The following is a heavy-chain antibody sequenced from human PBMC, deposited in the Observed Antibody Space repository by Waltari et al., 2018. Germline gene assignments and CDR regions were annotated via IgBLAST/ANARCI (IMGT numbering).Heavy chain of an antibody. D-gene: IGHD3-10*01. CDR2: IIPIFGTA. CDR1: GGTFSSYA. CDR3: ASKGGSGSYDDY. V-gene: IGHV1-69*08. J-gene: IGHJ4*02. Sequence: QVQLVQSGAEVKKPGSSVKVSCKASGGTFSSYAISWVRQAPGQGLEWMGRIIPIFGTANYAQKLQGRVTITADKSTSTAYMEVSSLRSEDTAVYYCASKGGSGSYDDYWGQGTLVTVSS.